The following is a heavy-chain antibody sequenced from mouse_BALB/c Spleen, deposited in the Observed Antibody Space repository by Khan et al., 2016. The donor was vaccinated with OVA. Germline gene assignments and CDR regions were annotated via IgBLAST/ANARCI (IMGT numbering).Heavy chain of an antibody. Sequence: EVELVESGGGLVQPGGSLKLSCAASGFTFNNYGMSWVRQTPDKRLELVATINSNGGSTYFPDSVKGRFTISRDNGKNTLYLQMSSLKSEDTSMYYCSMDCYYETYFDYWGQGTTLTVSS. CDR1: GFTFNNYG. D-gene: IGHD2-3*01. J-gene: IGHJ2*01. CDR3: SMDCYYETYFDY. V-gene: IGHV5-6-3*01. CDR2: INSNGGST.